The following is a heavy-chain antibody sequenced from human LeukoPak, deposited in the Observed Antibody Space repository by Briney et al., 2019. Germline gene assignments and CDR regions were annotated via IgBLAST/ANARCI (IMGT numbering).Heavy chain of an antibody. CDR3: ARGPSDSSGWYAGFDY. CDR2: IWYDGSNK. V-gene: IGHV3-33*08. J-gene: IGHJ4*02. Sequence: PGGSLRLSCAASGFTVSGNYMSWVRQAPGKGLEWVAVIWYDGSNKYYADSVKGRFTISRDNSKNTLYLQMNSLRAEDTAVYYCARGPSDSSGWYAGFDYWGQGTLVTVSS. D-gene: IGHD6-19*01. CDR1: GFTVSGNY.